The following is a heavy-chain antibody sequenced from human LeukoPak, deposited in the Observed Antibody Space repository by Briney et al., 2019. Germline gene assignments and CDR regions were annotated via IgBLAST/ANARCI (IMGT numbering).Heavy chain of an antibody. CDR2: IFTSGST. Sequence: SETLSLTCTVSGGSVTRGAYYWSWIRQVPGKGLEWIEYIFTSGSTSYNPSLKSRVTVSFDSSKNQFFLNLTSVTAADTAVYYCAREAWAGTLSGWFDPWGQGTLVTVSS. CDR1: GGSVTRGAYY. J-gene: IGHJ5*02. D-gene: IGHD1-7*01. CDR3: AREAWAGTLSGWFDP. V-gene: IGHV4-31*03.